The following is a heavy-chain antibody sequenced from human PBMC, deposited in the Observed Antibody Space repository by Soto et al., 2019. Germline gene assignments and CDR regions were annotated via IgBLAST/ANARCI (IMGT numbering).Heavy chain of an antibody. D-gene: IGHD3-22*01. CDR1: GFTFSSYG. CDR3: AKDTYYFDSSGYYVFDS. V-gene: IGHV3-30*18. Sequence: GGSLRLSCAASGFTFSSYGIHWVRQAPGKGLEWVAVISYDGGNKHYADSVQGRFTISRDNSKNTLYLQMNSLRAEDTAVYYCAKDTYYFDSSGYYVFDSWGQGTLVTAPQ. CDR2: ISYDGGNK. J-gene: IGHJ4*02.